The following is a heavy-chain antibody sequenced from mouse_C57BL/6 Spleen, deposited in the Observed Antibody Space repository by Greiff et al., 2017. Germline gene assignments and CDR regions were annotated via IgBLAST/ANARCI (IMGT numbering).Heavy chain of an antibody. Sequence: EVQLQESGPELVKPGASVKISCKASGYSFTDYNMNWVKQSNGKSLEWIGVINPNYGTTSYNQKFKSKATLTVDKSSSTAYMQLSSLTSEDSAVYYCARDGSSYVDAMDYWGQGTSVTVSS. CDR2: INPNYGTT. J-gene: IGHJ4*01. V-gene: IGHV1-39*01. CDR1: GYSFTDYN. D-gene: IGHD1-1*01. CDR3: ARDGSSYVDAMDY.